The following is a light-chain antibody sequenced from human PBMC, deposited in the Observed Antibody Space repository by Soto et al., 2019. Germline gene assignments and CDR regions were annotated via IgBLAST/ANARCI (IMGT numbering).Light chain of an antibody. V-gene: IGKV3-11*01. CDR3: QQGTSWPLT. CDR1: QSVGSA. CDR2: EAS. J-gene: IGKJ4*01. Sequence: EIVLTQSPATLSLSPGERATLSCRASQSVGSALAWYQQKPGQAPSLLIYEASDRATGIPARFSGSGSGTDFTLTISSLESEDFAVYYCQQGTSWPLTFGGGTKVDIK.